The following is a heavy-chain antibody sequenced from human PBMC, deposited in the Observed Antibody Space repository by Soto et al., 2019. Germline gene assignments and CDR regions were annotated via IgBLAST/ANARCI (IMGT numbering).Heavy chain of an antibody. D-gene: IGHD5-18*01. CDR2: TYYRSKWYN. Sequence: SQTLSLTCVISGDSVSGNSVAWNWIRQSPSRGLEWLGRTYYRSKWYNDYAVSVKSRISVNPDTSKNEVSLQLNSVTPDDTAVYYCARGYTYGFDYWGQGTLVTVSS. CDR3: ARGYTYGFDY. J-gene: IGHJ4*02. CDR1: GDSVSGNSVA. V-gene: IGHV6-1*01.